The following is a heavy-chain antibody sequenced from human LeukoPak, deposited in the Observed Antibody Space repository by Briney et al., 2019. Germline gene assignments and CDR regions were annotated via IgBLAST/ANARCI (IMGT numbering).Heavy chain of an antibody. Sequence: PSETLSLTCTVSGGSISSGDYYWSWIRQPPGKGLEWIGYIYHSGSTYYNPSLKSRVTISVDTSKNQFSLILSSVTTADTAVYYCARRGGDYFAFDIWGQGTMVTISS. CDR3: ARRGGDYFAFDI. J-gene: IGHJ3*02. V-gene: IGHV4-30-4*02. D-gene: IGHD4-17*01. CDR2: IYHSGST. CDR1: GGSISSGDYY.